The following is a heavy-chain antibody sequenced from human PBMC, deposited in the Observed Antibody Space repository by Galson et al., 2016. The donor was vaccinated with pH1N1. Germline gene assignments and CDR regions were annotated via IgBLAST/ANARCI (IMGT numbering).Heavy chain of an antibody. V-gene: IGHV2-5*02. Sequence: PALVKPTQTLTLTCTFSGFSLNSSGMGVGWIRQPPGKALEWLALIYWDDDKRYSPSLKTRLTINKDTSKNQVVLMMTSMDPVDTATYYCAHREVMITNAFDFWGQGTMVTVSS. CDR2: IYWDDDK. CDR3: AHREVMITNAFDF. D-gene: IGHD3-16*01. J-gene: IGHJ3*01. CDR1: GFSLNSSGMG.